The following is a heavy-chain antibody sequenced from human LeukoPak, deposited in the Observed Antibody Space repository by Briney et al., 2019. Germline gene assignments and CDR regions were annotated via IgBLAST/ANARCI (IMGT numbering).Heavy chain of an antibody. CDR1: GFTFSDYS. J-gene: IGHJ3*02. D-gene: IGHD5-24*01. CDR3: AREGGRWLQMGAFDI. V-gene: IGHV3-48*01. CDR2: ISSDRKTT. Sequence: GGSLRLSCAASGFTFSDYSMNWVRQAPGKGLECISYISSDRKTTWYADSVKGRFTVSRDNAKSSLYLQMNSLRAEDTAVYYCAREGGRWLQMGAFDIWGQGTMVTVSS.